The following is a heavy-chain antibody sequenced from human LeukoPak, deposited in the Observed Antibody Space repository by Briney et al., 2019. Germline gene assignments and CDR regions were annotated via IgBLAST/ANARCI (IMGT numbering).Heavy chain of an antibody. J-gene: IGHJ3*02. CDR2: IIPILGTA. D-gene: IGHD5-12*01. CDR1: GGTFSSYA. CDR3: ARDLYSGHEGNAFDI. V-gene: IGHV1-69*04. Sequence: GASVKVSCKASGGTFSSYAITWVRQAPGQGLEWMGRIIPILGTANYAQKFQGRVTIIADKSTSTAYMELSSLRSEDTAVYYCARDLYSGHEGNAFDIWGQGTMVTVSS.